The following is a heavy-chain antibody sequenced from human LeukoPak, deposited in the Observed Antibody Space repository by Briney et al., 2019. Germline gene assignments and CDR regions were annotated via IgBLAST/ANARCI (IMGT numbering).Heavy chain of an antibody. D-gene: IGHD1-26*01. J-gene: IGHJ3*02. V-gene: IGHV4-59*01. CDR1: GGSISSYY. CDR3: ARGGSYLSAFDI. CDR2: IYYSGIT. Sequence: SETLSLTCTVSGGSISSYYWNWIRQPPGKGLEWIGYIYYSGITNYNPSLKSRVTISVDTSKSQFSLKLSSVTAADTAVYYCARGGSYLSAFDIWGQGTMVTVSS.